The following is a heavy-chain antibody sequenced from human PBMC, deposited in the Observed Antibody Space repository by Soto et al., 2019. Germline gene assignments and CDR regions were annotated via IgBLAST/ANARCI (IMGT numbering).Heavy chain of an antibody. J-gene: IGHJ3*02. Sequence: QVQLQESGPGLVKPSQTLSLTCTVSGGSISSGGYYWSWIRQHPGKGLEWIGYIYYSGSTHYNPSLKSRVTISVDTSKNQFSLKLSSVTAADTAVYYCARDHAAGTGAFDIWGQGTMVTVSS. CDR3: ARDHAAGTGAFDI. CDR2: IYYSGST. V-gene: IGHV4-31*03. D-gene: IGHD6-13*01. CDR1: GGSISSGGYY.